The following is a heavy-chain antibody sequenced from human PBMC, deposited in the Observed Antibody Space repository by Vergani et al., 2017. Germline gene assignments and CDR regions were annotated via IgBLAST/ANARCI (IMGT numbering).Heavy chain of an antibody. D-gene: IGHD2-2*01. CDR1: GFTFSSYW. CDR3: AKDARLFIVVVPAASSS. Sequence: EVQLVESGGGLVQPGGSLRLSCAASGFTFSSYWMSWVRQAPGKGLEWVANIKQDGSEKYYVDSVKGRFTISRDNAKNSLYLQMNSLRAEDTAVYYCAKDARLFIVVVPAASSSWGKGTTVTVSS. V-gene: IGHV3-7*01. J-gene: IGHJ6*04. CDR2: IKQDGSEK.